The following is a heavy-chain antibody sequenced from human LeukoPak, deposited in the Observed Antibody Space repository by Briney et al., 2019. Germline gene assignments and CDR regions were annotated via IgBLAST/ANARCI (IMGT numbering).Heavy chain of an antibody. V-gene: IGHV1-2*02. J-gene: IGHJ6*02. CDR3: ARDPLLWFGELGPSSSYYYGMDV. D-gene: IGHD3-10*01. Sequence: ASVKVSCKASGYTFTGYYMHWVRQAPGQGLEWMGWINPNSVVTNYAQKFQGRVTMTRYTSISTAYMELSRLRSDDTAVYYCARDPLLWFGELGPSSSYYYGMDVWGQGTTVTVSS. CDR1: GYTFTGYY. CDR2: INPNSVVT.